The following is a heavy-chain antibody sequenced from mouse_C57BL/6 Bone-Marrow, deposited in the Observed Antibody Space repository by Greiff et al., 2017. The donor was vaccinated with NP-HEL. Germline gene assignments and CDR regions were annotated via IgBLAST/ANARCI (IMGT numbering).Heavy chain of an antibody. CDR2: INPNYGTT. Sequence: VQLKQSGPELVKPGASVKISCKASGYSFTDYHMNWVKQSNGKSLEWIGVINPNYGTTSYNQKFKGKATLTVDQSSSTAYMQLNSLTSEDSAVYYCARTGYYDYDPWYFDVWGTGTTVTVSS. V-gene: IGHV1-39*01. D-gene: IGHD2-4*01. CDR1: GYSFTDYH. J-gene: IGHJ1*03. CDR3: ARTGYYDYDPWYFDV.